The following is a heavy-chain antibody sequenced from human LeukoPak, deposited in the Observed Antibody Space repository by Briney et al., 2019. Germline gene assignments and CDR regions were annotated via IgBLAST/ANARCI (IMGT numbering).Heavy chain of an antibody. CDR3: ARDIGLVRAIIMAH. D-gene: IGHD3-10*01. V-gene: IGHV1-18*01. CDR1: GYTFTNYG. Sequence: ASVKVSCKASGYTFTNYGISWVRQPPGQGLEWVAWISLATGAPSYAQKFQGRVTLTTDTSTSTAYMELRSLKSDDTAVYYCARDIGLVRAIIMAHWGQGTQVTVSS. CDR2: ISLATGAP. J-gene: IGHJ4*02.